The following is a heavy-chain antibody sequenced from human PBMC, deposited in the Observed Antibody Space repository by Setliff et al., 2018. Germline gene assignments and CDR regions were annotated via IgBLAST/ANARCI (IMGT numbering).Heavy chain of an antibody. V-gene: IGHV3-23*01. CDR2: IIGSGIST. CDR1: GFSFSSYA. CDR3: AKSPHDFWSGRVFFDY. D-gene: IGHD3-3*01. Sequence: GGSLRLSCAASGFSFSSYAMSWVRQAPGKGLEWVSTIIGSGISTYHADSVQGRVTISRDNHKNTLHLQMNSLRVEDTAIYYCAKSPHDFWSGRVFFDYWGQGMLVTVSS. J-gene: IGHJ4*01.